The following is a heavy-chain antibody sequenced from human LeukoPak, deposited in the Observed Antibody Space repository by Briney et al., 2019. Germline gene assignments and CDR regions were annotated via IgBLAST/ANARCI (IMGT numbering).Heavy chain of an antibody. CDR2: INPNSGGT. CDR3: ATSLIPAPFDP. D-gene: IGHD2-2*01. V-gene: IGHV1-2*02. J-gene: IGHJ5*02. Sequence: ASVKVSCKASGYTFTGYYMHWVRQAPGQGLEWMGWINPNSGGTNYAQQFQGRVTMTRDTSISTAYMELSRLRSDDTAVYYCATSLIPAPFDPWGQGTLVTVSS. CDR1: GYTFTGYY.